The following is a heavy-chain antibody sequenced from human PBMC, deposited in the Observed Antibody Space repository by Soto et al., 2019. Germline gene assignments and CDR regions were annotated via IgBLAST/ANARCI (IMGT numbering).Heavy chain of an antibody. CDR1: GFTVSSNY. CDR3: ARQRFFDT. CDR2: IYSGGGI. Sequence: VGSRSRSCAASGFTVSSNYMSWVRQAPGKGLEWVSVIYSGGGIYYADSVKGRFTISRDNSKNTVYLQMNSLRAEGTGVYYCARQRFFDTWGQGTLVTVSS. J-gene: IGHJ5*02. V-gene: IGHV3-53*01.